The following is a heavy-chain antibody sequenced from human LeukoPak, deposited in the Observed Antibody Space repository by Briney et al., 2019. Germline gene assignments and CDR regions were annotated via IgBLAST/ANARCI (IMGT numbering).Heavy chain of an antibody. CDR2: ISHIGRT. D-gene: IGHD4-17*01. CDR1: GDSFSSHY. Sequence: KPPETPSLTCAVSGDSFSSHYWTWIRQSPGTGLEWIGYISHIGRTNYNPSLKSRVTISIDTSKNQFPLKLRSVTAADTAVYYCARDLVTVTKGFDIWGQGTMVSVSS. V-gene: IGHV4-59*11. CDR3: ARDLVTVTKGFDI. J-gene: IGHJ3*02.